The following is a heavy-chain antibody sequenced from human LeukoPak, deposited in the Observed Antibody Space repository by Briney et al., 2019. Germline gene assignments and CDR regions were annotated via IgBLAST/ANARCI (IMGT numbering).Heavy chain of an antibody. CDR3: ARGYCTSSSCYNDY. V-gene: IGHV3-30*04. CDR1: GFTFSSYA. CDR2: MSFDVNNK. D-gene: IGHD2-2*02. Sequence: GGSLRLSCATSGFTFSSYAFHWVRQAPGKGLEWVAAMSFDVNNKYYADSVRGRFTISRDNSKNTLYLQMNSLRAEDTAVYSCARGYCTSSSCYNDYWGQGTLVTVSS. J-gene: IGHJ4*02.